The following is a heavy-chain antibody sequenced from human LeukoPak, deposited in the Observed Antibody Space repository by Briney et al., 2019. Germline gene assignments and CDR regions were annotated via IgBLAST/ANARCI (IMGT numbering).Heavy chain of an antibody. Sequence: SETLSLTCAVSGGSISSGGYAWSWIRQPPGKGLEWIVYIYHSGSTYYNPSLKSRVTISVDRSKNQFSLKLSSVTAADTAVYYCARGACSGGSCYSLPNWFDPWGQGTLVTVSS. V-gene: IGHV4-30-2*01. CDR2: IYHSGST. D-gene: IGHD2-15*01. CDR1: GGSISSGGYA. CDR3: ARGACSGGSCYSLPNWFDP. J-gene: IGHJ5*02.